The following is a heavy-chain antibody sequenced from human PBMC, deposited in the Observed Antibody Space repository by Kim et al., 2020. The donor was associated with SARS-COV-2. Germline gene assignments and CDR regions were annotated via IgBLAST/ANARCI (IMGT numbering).Heavy chain of an antibody. V-gene: IGHV3-23*01. CDR1: GFTFSSYA. Sequence: GGSLRLSCAASGFTFSSYAMSWVRQAPGKGLEWVSAISGSGGSTYYADSVKGRFTISRDNSKNTLYLQMNSLRAEDTAVYYCAKDLYCGGDCYWGHAFDIWGQGTMVTVSS. J-gene: IGHJ3*02. CDR2: ISGSGGST. CDR3: AKDLYCGGDCYWGHAFDI. D-gene: IGHD2-21*02.